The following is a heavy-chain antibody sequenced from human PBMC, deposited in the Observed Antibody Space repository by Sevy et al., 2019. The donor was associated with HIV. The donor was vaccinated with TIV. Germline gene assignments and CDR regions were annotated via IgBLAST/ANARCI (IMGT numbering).Heavy chain of an antibody. CDR2: LYSGGNP. Sequence: GGSLRLSCTVSGFSVFSNYMSWVRQAPGKGLESVSILYSGGNPYYAGSVKGRFTISRDSSENALFLQLNSLRADDTAVYYCARDSPEGPVFDYWGQGTLVTVSS. J-gene: IGHJ4*02. CDR1: GFSVFSNY. V-gene: IGHV3-53*01. CDR3: ARDSPEGPVFDY.